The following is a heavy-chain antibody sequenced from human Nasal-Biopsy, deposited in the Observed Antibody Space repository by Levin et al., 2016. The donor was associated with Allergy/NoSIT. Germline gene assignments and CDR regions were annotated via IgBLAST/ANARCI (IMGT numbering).Heavy chain of an antibody. CDR2: IYFTGSV. Sequence: SETLSLTCTISGGSFQHYWSWIRQPPGKGLEWIGYIYFTGSVKYHPSLRGRVTISLHTSQSQFSLTLTSVTAADTAVYYCARAPNLGMFDYYGLDVWGPGTTVTVS. CDR3: ARAPNLGMFDYYGLDV. J-gene: IGHJ6*02. D-gene: IGHD3-10*02. CDR1: GGSFQHY. V-gene: IGHV4-59*11.